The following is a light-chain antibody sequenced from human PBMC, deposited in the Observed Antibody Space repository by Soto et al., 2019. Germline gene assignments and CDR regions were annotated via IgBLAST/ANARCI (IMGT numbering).Light chain of an antibody. CDR2: GNS. V-gene: IGLV1-40*01. J-gene: IGLJ3*02. Sequence: QSVLTQPPSVSGAPGQRVTISCTGSSSNIGAGYDVHWYQQLPGKAPKLLIYGNSNRPSGVPDRFSGSKSGTSASLAITGLQADDDADYYCQSYDSSLSGWVFGGGTKLTVL. CDR1: SSNIGAGYD. CDR3: QSYDSSLSGWV.